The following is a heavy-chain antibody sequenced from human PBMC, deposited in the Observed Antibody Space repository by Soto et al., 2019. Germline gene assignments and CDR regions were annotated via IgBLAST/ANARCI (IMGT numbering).Heavy chain of an antibody. V-gene: IGHV1-18*04. J-gene: IGHJ3*02. Sequence: ASVKVSCKASGYTFTSYGISWVRQAPGQGLEWMGWISANNGNTNYAQKLQGRVTMTTDTSTSTAYMELRSLRSDDTAVYYCARVRNWNYPDAFDIWGQGTVVTVSS. CDR2: ISANNGNT. CDR1: GYTFTSYG. D-gene: IGHD1-7*01. CDR3: ARVRNWNYPDAFDI.